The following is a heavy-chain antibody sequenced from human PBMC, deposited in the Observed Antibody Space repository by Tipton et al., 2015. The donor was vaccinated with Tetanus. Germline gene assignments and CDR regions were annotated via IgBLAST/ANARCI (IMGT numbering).Heavy chain of an antibody. Sequence: SLRLSCAGSGFSFRDFGMNWVRQAPGKGLEWVSYISYSSTSIYYADSVKGRFVVSRDNAKNSLYLQMNTLRDDDTAVYYCVRGRGLGAYSYGFEYWGQGALVTVSS. CDR1: GFSFRDFG. J-gene: IGHJ4*02. CDR3: VRGRGLGAYSYGFEY. CDR2: ISYSSTSI. V-gene: IGHV3-48*02. D-gene: IGHD5-18*01.